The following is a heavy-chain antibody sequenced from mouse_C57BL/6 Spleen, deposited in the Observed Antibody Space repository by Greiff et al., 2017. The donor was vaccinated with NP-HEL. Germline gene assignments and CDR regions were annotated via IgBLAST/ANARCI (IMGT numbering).Heavy chain of an antibody. CDR1: GYTFTSYW. J-gene: IGHJ4*01. V-gene: IGHV1-7*01. Sequence: VKVVESGAELAKPGASVNLSCKASGYTFTSYWMHWVKQRPGQGLEWIGYINPSSGYTKYNQKFKDKATLTADKSSSTAYMQLISLTYEDSAVYYCARSRAMDYWGQGTSVTVSS. CDR3: ARSRAMDY. CDR2: INPSSGYT.